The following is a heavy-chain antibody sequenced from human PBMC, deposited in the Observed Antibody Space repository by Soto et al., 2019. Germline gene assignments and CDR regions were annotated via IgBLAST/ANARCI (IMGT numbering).Heavy chain of an antibody. CDR1: GYTFTSYD. D-gene: IGHD6-6*01. CDR2: MNPNSGNT. Sequence: ASVKVSCKASGYTFTSYDINWVRQATGQGLEWMGWMNPNSGNTGYAQKFQGRVTMTRNTSISTAYMELSSLRSEDTAVFYCARETDLYSSSSYYYYMDVWGKGTTVTVSS. J-gene: IGHJ6*03. CDR3: ARETDLYSSSSYYYYMDV. V-gene: IGHV1-8*01.